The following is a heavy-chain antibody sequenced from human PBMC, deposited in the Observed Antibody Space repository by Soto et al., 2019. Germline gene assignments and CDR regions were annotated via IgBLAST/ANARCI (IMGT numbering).Heavy chain of an antibody. V-gene: IGHV3-48*01. CDR3: ARTSAAGKYYYGMDV. J-gene: IGHJ6*02. D-gene: IGHD6-13*01. CDR2: IRTNPTTI. CDR1: GFTFSAYS. Sequence: PGGSLRLSCAASGFTFSAYSMNWVRQAPGKGLEWISYIRTNPTTIHYADSVKGRFTISRDNAMNSLYLQMSSLKASDTAMYYCARTSAAGKYYYGMDVWGQGTTVTVSS.